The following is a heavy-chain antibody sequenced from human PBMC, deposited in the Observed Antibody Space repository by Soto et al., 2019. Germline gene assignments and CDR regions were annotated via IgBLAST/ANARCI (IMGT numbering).Heavy chain of an antibody. D-gene: IGHD4-4*01. CDR2: INPNSGGT. V-gene: IGHV1-2*04. Sequence: QVQLVQSGAEVKKPGASVKVSCKASGYTFTGYYMHWVRQAPGQGLEWMGWINPNSGGTNYAQKLQGWVTMTRDTSISTAYMELSRLRSDDTAVYYCARAGTTVTSYYYYYMDVWGKGTTVTVSS. J-gene: IGHJ6*03. CDR3: ARAGTTVTSYYYYYMDV. CDR1: GYTFTGYY.